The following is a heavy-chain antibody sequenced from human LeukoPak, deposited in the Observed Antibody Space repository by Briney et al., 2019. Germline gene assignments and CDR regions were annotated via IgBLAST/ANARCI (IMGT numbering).Heavy chain of an antibody. CDR3: ARVDFDWLSRSYYFDY. CDR1: GYTFTSYD. J-gene: IGHJ4*02. V-gene: IGHV1-8*01. D-gene: IGHD3-9*01. CDR2: MNPNSGNT. Sequence: ASVKVSCKASGYTFTSYDINWVRQATGQGLEWMGWMNPNSGNTSYAQKFQGRVTMTRNTSISTAYMELSSLRSEDTAVYYCARVDFDWLSRSYYFDYWGQGTLVTVSS.